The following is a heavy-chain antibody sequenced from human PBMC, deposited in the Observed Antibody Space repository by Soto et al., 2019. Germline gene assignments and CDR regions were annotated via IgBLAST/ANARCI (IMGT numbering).Heavy chain of an antibody. CDR2: ISSSSSTI. CDR1: GFAFSSYS. CDR3: ARRGVISPSYYFDY. Sequence: EVQLVESGGGLVQPGGSLRLSCAASGFAFSSYSMNWVRQAPGKGLEWVSYISSSSSTIYYADSVKGRFTISRDNAKNSLYLQMNSLRAEDTAVYYCARRGVISPSYYFDYWGQGTLVTVSS. D-gene: IGHD3-10*01. V-gene: IGHV3-48*01. J-gene: IGHJ4*02.